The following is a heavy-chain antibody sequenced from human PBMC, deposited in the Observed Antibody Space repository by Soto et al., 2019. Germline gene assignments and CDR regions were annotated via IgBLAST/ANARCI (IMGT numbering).Heavy chain of an antibody. V-gene: IGHV2-5*02. Sequence: QITLKESGPTLVRPTQTLTLTCTFSGFSLSTSGVGVGWIRQPPGKALEWLALIYWDDDKRYSPSLKSRLTSTRDTSQNQVVLTLTHMDPVDTATYYCAHSRCGGDCLQSYSSHYYYGMDVWGQGTTVTVSS. D-gene: IGHD2-21*02. CDR1: GFSLSTSGVG. J-gene: IGHJ6*02. CDR2: IYWDDDK. CDR3: AHSRCGGDCLQSYSSHYYYGMDV.